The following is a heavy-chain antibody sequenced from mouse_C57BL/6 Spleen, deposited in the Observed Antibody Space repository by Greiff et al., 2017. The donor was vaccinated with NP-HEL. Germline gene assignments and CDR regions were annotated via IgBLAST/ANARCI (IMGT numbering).Heavy chain of an antibody. Sequence: QVQLQQSGAELVKPGASVKISCKASGYAFSSYWMNWVKQRPGKGLEWIGQIYPGDGDTNYNGKFKGKATLTADKSSSTAYMQLSSLTSEDSAVYFCVRRSYGSSYGYYAMDYWGQGTSVTVSS. CDR2: IYPGDGDT. D-gene: IGHD1-1*01. V-gene: IGHV1-80*01. CDR3: VRRSYGSSYGYYAMDY. J-gene: IGHJ4*01. CDR1: GYAFSSYW.